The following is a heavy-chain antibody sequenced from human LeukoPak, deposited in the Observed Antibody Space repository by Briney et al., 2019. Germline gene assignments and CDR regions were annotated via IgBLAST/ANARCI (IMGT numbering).Heavy chain of an antibody. J-gene: IGHJ4*02. D-gene: IGHD4-23*01. V-gene: IGHV3-7*01. CDR2: INQDGSEK. CDR1: GFTFSSYW. CDR3: AISSPVATVGY. Sequence: GGSLRLSCADSGFTFSSYWLSWVREAPGKGLEWVANINQDGSEKYYGDSVRGRFTISRDNAKNSLYLQMNSLRAEDTAVYYCAISSPVATVGYWGQGTLVTVSS.